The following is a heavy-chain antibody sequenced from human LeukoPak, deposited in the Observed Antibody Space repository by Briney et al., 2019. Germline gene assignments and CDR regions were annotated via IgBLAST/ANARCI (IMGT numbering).Heavy chain of an antibody. CDR3: AKVGGAVASCVDY. CDR1: GFTFGGYA. CDR2: ISGSGGST. D-gene: IGHD6-19*01. Sequence: PGGSLRLSCAASGFTFGGYAMSWVRQVPGEGLEWVSLISGSGGSTYYADSVKGRFTISRDNSKNTLYLQMSSLRAEDTAVYYCAKVGGAVASCVDYWGQGTLVTVSS. V-gene: IGHV3-23*01. J-gene: IGHJ4*02.